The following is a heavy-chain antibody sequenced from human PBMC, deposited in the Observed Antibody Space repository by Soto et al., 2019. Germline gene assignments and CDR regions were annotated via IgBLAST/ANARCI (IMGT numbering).Heavy chain of an antibody. CDR3: VRATAARQRDYSYHYYLHI. CDR2: INPNGGST. CDR1: GYTFINYY. V-gene: IGHV1-46*03. D-gene: IGHD6-6*01. J-gene: IGHJ6*03. Sequence: ASVKVSCKAYGYTFINYYIHWVRQAPGQGLEWMGVINPNGGSTVYAQKFQGRVTLTRDTSTSTVYVELSSLRSDDTAVYFCVRATAARQRDYSYHYYLHIWGKGTTVTVS.